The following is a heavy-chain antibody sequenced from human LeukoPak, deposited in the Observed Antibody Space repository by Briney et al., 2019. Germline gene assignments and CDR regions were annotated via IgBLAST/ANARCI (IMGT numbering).Heavy chain of an antibody. J-gene: IGHJ6*03. D-gene: IGHD5-24*01. CDR1: GFTFCSYW. CDR3: ARDLWFYCRDGYNCQESYYYYMDV. V-gene: IGHV3-74*01. Sequence: GGCLRLSSAASGFTFCSYWMHSVRQAPGKGLLWVSRINSAESRTNYTDSVKGRFTISRDNAKNSLYLQMNSLRAEDTAVYYCARDLWFYCRDGYNCQESYYYYMDVWGKGTTVTISS. CDR2: INSAESRT.